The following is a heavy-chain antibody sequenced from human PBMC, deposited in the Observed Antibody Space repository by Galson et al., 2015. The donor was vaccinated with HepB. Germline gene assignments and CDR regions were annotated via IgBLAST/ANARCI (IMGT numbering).Heavy chain of an antibody. V-gene: IGHV3-74*01. CDR3: ARDSTMVRGLIDY. Sequence: SLRLSCAASGFTFSSYWMHWVRQAPGKGLVWVSRINSDGSSTSYADSVKGRFTISRDNAKNTLYLQMNSLRAEDTAVYYCARDSTMVRGLIDYWGQGTLVTVSS. J-gene: IGHJ4*02. CDR2: INSDGSST. CDR1: GFTFSSYW. D-gene: IGHD3-10*01.